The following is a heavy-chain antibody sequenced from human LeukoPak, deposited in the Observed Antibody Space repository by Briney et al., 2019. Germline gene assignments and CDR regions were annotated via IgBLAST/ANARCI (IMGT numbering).Heavy chain of an antibody. V-gene: IGHV1-8*01. CDR1: GYTFTSYD. CDR2: MNPNSGNT. Sequence: GASVKVSCKAPGYTFTSYDINWVRQATGQGLEWMGWMNPNSGNTGYAQKFQGRVTMTRNTSISTAYMELSRLRSDDTAVYYCARPLWSGYYPLFGYWGQGTLVTVSS. D-gene: IGHD3-3*01. J-gene: IGHJ4*02. CDR3: ARPLWSGYYPLFGY.